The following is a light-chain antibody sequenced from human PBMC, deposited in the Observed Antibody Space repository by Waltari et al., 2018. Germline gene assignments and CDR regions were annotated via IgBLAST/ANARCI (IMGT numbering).Light chain of an antibody. CDR2: GNN. J-gene: IGLJ2*01. CDR3: ATWDDRLTAV. CDR1: TSNVGANS. Sequence: QSILTQPPSASGTPGRTVTISCSGRTSNVGANSVFWYQQLPGTAPKLLIFGNNQRPSGVPDRFSGSKSGTAASLAIRGLRSEDEADYYCATWDDRLTAVFGGGTKLTVL. V-gene: IGLV1-47*01.